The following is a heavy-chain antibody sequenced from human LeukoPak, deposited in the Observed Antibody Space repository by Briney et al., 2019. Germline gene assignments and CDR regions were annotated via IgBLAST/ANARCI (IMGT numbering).Heavy chain of an antibody. Sequence: GGSLRLSCAASGFTFSSYAMSWVRQAPGKGLEWISAISRSGGSTNYADSVRGRFTISRDNSKNTLYLQMNTLRAEDTAVYYCAKDLSAYNCGFRWGYFDYWGQGTLVTVSS. CDR3: AKDLSAYNCGFRWGYFDY. CDR2: ISRSGGST. V-gene: IGHV3-23*01. J-gene: IGHJ4*02. D-gene: IGHD2-21*01. CDR1: GFTFSSYA.